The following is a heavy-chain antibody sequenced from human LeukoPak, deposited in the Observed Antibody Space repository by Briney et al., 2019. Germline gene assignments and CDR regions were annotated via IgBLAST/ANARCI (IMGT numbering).Heavy chain of an antibody. CDR1: GDSISYFY. CDR2: ISGSGST. Sequence: PSETLSLTCSVSGDSISYFYWSWIRQAAGKGLEWIGRISGSGSTDYNASLKSRVTMSVDTSKNQLSLKVISVTAADAAVYYCARNYDSSGYYLFGYWGQGTLVTVSS. D-gene: IGHD3-22*01. V-gene: IGHV4-4*07. J-gene: IGHJ4*02. CDR3: ARNYDSSGYYLFGY.